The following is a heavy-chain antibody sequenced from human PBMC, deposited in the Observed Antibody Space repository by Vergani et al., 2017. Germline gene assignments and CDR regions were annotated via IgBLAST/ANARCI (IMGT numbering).Heavy chain of an antibody. Sequence: VQLVESGGGVVQPGRSLRLSCETSGLMFNNYGMHWVRQVPGKGLEWVSGILRETGSIGYADSVRGRFTISRDNAKNTLYLQMNSLRPEDTALYYCTKDWGSRTAGLAYWGQGTPVTVSS. V-gene: IGHV3-9*01. D-gene: IGHD6-13*01. J-gene: IGHJ4*02. CDR2: ILRETGSI. CDR1: GLMFNNYG. CDR3: TKDWGSRTAGLAY.